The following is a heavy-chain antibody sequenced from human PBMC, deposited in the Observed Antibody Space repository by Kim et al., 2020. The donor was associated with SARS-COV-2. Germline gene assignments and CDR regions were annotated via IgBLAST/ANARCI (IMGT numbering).Heavy chain of an antibody. D-gene: IGHD1-1*01. Sequence: SETLSLTCTVSGGSISTYYWSWIRQPPGKGLEWMGYIYYTGSTNANPSLKGRVTMSLATSTTQYSLKLRSVTAAATAMYYCARTSSGDGSNDRGHFDFW. CDR2: IYYTGST. V-gene: IGHV4-59*01. CDR3: ARTSSGDGSNDRGHFDF. J-gene: IGHJ4*01. CDR1: GGSISTYY.